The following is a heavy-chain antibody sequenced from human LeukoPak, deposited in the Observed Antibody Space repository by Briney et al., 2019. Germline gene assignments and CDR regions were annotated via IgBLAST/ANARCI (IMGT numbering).Heavy chain of an antibody. Sequence: GGSLRLSCAASGFIFHDYAMHWVRQAPGKGLEWVSLISGDGTSTYYADSVKGRITISRDNSKNSLYLQMNSLRADDTALYYCAKDGYGYYDYWGQGTLVTVSS. V-gene: IGHV3-43*02. CDR2: ISGDGTST. D-gene: IGHD4-17*01. CDR1: GFIFHDYA. CDR3: AKDGYGYYDY. J-gene: IGHJ4*02.